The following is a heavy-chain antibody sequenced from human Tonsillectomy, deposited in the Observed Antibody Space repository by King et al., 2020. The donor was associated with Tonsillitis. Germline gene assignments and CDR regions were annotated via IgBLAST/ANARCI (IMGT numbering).Heavy chain of an antibody. CDR1: GGTFSSYA. D-gene: IGHD3-22*01. Sequence: QLVQSGAEVKKPGSSVKVSCKASGGTFSSYAISWVRQAPGQGLEWMGGIIPIFGTANYAQKFQGRVTITADESTSTAYMELSSLRSEDTAVYYCARAGGLHSMIVVVDITYYYYGMDVWGQGTTVTVSS. V-gene: IGHV1-69*01. CDR3: ARAGGLHSMIVVVDITYYYYGMDV. CDR2: IIPIFGTA. J-gene: IGHJ6*02.